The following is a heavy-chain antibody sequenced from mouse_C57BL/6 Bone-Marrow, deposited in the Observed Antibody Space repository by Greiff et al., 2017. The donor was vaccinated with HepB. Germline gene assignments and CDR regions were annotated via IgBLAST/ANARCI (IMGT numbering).Heavy chain of an antibody. CDR1: EYEFPSHD. D-gene: IGHD2-2*01. J-gene: IGHJ3*01. CDR3: ARQKIYYGYDWFAY. Sequence: DVKLVESGGGLVQPGESLKLSCESNEYEFPSHDMSWVRKTPEKRLELVAAINSDGGSTYYPDTMERRFIISRDNTKKTLYLQMSSLRSEDTAVYYCARQKIYYGYDWFAYWGQGTLVTVSA. CDR2: INSDGGST. V-gene: IGHV5-2*03.